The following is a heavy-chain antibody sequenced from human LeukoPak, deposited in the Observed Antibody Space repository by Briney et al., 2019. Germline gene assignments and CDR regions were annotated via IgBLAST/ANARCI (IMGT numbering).Heavy chain of an antibody. Sequence: SVKVXXKASGGIFSNYAFTWVRQAPGQGLEWMGGIIPLFGTPNYAQKFQGRLTITADEVTTTAYMELSSLRYEDTDMYYCEAFCGGDCYATNSWGQGTLVTVSS. CDR3: EAFCGGDCYATNS. CDR1: GGIFSNYA. D-gene: IGHD2-21*02. CDR2: IIPLFGTP. V-gene: IGHV1-69*13. J-gene: IGHJ5*02.